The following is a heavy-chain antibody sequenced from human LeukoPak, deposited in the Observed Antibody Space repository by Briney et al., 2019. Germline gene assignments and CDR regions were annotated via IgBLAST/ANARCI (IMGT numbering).Heavy chain of an antibody. CDR1: GFTFSSYS. D-gene: IGHD4-17*01. CDR2: ISSSSSYI. V-gene: IGHV3-21*01. CDR3: ARDLTTVTTGDDY. Sequence: GGSLRLSCAASGFTFSSYSMNWVRQAPGKGLKWVSSISSSSSYIYYADSVKGRFTISRDNAKNSLYLQMNSLRAEDTAVYYCARDLTTVTTGDDYWGQGTLVTVSS. J-gene: IGHJ4*02.